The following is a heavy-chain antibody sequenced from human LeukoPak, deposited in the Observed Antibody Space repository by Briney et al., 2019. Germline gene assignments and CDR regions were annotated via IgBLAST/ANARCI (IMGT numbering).Heavy chain of an antibody. V-gene: IGHV4-61*02. CDR3: ARVPFMGYYYYMDV. Sequence: PSETLSLTCTASGGSISSGSYYWSWIRQPAGKGLEWIGRIYTSGSTNYNPSLKSRVTISVDTSKNQFSLKLSSVTAADTAVYYCARVPFMGYYYYMDVWGKGTTVTVSS. D-gene: IGHD1-26*01. CDR1: GGSISSGSYY. J-gene: IGHJ6*03. CDR2: IYTSGST.